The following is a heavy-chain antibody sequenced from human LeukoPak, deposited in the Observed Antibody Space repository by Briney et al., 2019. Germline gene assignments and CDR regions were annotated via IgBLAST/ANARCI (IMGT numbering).Heavy chain of an antibody. CDR3: ARDQGDFWRETGAFDI. J-gene: IGHJ3*02. D-gene: IGHD3-3*01. CDR1: GGSISSNNFY. V-gene: IGHV4-39*07. CDR2: IYSGGST. Sequence: SETLSLTCTVSGGSISSNNFYGGLIRQPPGKGLEWIGSIYSGGSTFYNPSLKSRVTLSVDTSKNQFSLKLSSVTAADTAVYYCARDQGDFWRETGAFDIWGQGTMVTVSS.